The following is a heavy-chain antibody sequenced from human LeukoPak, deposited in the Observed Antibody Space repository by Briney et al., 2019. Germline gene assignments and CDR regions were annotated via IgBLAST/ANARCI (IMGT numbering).Heavy chain of an antibody. V-gene: IGHV4-34*01. Sequence: SETLSLTCAVYGGSFSGYYWSWIRQPPGKGLEWIGEINHSGSTNYNPSLKSRVTISVDTSKNQFSLKLSSVTAADTAVYYCARAADETTVQYYSDYWGQGTLVTVSS. CDR1: GGSFSGYY. J-gene: IGHJ4*02. CDR3: ARAADETTVQYYSDY. CDR2: INHSGST. D-gene: IGHD1-7*01.